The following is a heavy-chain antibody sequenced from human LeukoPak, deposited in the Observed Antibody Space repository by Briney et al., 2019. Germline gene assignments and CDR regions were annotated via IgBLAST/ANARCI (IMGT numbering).Heavy chain of an antibody. CDR3: ARNTMVRGVGWFDP. J-gene: IGHJ5*02. V-gene: IGHV4-30-4*01. Sequence: SQTLSLTCTVSGGSISSGDYYWSWIRQPPGKGLEWIGYIYYSGSTYYNPSLKSRVTISVDTSKNQLSLKLSSVTAADTAVYYCARNTMVRGVGWFDPWGQGTLVTVSS. D-gene: IGHD3-10*01. CDR2: IYYSGST. CDR1: GGSISSGDYY.